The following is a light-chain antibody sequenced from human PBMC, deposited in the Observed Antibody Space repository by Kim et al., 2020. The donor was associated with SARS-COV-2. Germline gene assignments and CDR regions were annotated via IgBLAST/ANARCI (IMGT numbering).Light chain of an antibody. CDR1: QTVGSS. V-gene: IGKV3-15*01. CDR3: QQYNNWPLT. CDR2: GAS. Sequence: SVSPGERATLSCWASQTVGSSLAWYQQKPGQPPRLLIYGASTRATGIPARFSGSGSGTEFTLSISSLQSDDFAAYYCQQYNNWPLTFGGGTKLEI. J-gene: IGKJ4*01.